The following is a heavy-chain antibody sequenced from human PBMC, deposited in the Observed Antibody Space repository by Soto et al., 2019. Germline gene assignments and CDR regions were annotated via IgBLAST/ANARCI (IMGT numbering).Heavy chain of an antibody. CDR3: AMGGYCCGGCCPTSLYSYDMDV. Sequence: QVQLVQSGAEVKKPGSSVKVSCKASGGTFSSYTISWVRQAPGQGLEWMGRIIPIIGIANYAQKFQARVTSTEDKTTCTAYLQLSSLRPEDTAVYYCAMGGYCCGGCCPTSLYSYDMDVWGKGTTVTVSS. D-gene: IGHD2-15*01. J-gene: IGHJ6*03. CDR1: GGTFSSYT. V-gene: IGHV1-69*02. CDR2: IIPIIGIA.